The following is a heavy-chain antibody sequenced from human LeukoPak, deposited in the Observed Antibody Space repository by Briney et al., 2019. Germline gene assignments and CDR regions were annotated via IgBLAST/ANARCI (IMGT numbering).Heavy chain of an antibody. V-gene: IGHV4-38-2*02. D-gene: IGHD6-6*01. CDR3: GRESSSSSGTFDY. J-gene: IGHJ4*02. CDR2: IYHSGST. CDR1: GGSISSGYY. Sequence: SETLSLTCTVSGGSISSGYYWGWIRQPPGKGLEWIGSIYHSGSTYYNPSLKSRVTISVDTSNNQFSLKLSSVTAADTAVYYCGRESSSSSGTFDYWGQGTLVTVSS.